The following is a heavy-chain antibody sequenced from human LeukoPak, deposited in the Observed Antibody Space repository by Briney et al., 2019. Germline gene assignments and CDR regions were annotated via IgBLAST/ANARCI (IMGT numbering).Heavy chain of an antibody. V-gene: IGHV3-23*01. CDR1: GFTFSSYA. CDR2: IYSGGST. Sequence: SRGSLRLSCAASGFTFSSYAMYWVRQAPGKGLEWVSAIYSGGSTYYADSVKGRFTISRDNSKNTLYLQMNSLRAEDTAVYYCAAPPRDGYNYQCYWGQGTLVTVSS. CDR3: AAPPRDGYNYQCY. J-gene: IGHJ4*02. D-gene: IGHD5-24*01.